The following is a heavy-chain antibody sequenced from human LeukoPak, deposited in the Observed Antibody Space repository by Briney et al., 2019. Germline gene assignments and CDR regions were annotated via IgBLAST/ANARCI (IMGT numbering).Heavy chain of an antibody. V-gene: IGHV3-43*02. Sequence: GGSLRLSCAASGFTFDDYAMHWVRQAPGKGLEWVSFISGDGCSTYYADSVKGRFTISRDNSKNSLYLQMNSLRTEDTALYYCAKVHPRYCGGDCYSFDYWGQGTLVTVSS. CDR3: AKVHPRYCGGDCYSFDY. J-gene: IGHJ4*02. CDR1: GFTFDDYA. D-gene: IGHD2-21*02. CDR2: ISGDGCST.